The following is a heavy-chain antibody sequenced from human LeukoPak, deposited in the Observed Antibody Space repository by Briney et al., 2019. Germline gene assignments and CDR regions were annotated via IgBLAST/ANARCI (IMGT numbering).Heavy chain of an antibody. CDR1: GYTFTGYH. CDR3: ARDYCSSTSCLFDY. CDR2: INPNSGDT. D-gene: IGHD2-2*01. J-gene: IGHJ4*02. V-gene: IGHV1-2*06. Sequence: ASVKVSCKDSGYTFTGYHMHWVRQAPGQGLEWVGRINPNSGDTNNAQKFQGRVTMTSDTSISTAYMDLSRLTSDDTAVYYCARDYCSSTSCLFDYWGQGTLVTVSS.